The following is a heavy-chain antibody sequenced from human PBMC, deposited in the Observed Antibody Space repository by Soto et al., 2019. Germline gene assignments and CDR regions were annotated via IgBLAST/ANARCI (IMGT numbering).Heavy chain of an antibody. Sequence: EVQQLQSGGGLVQPGGSLTLSCAASGFTFSDYTMTWVRQAPGKVLECVSVILSDYNTYYADSVRGRFTISRDNSKNTLSLEMNSLRAEDTAVYFCARRTSGYFGYWGQGALVTVSS. J-gene: IGHJ4*02. CDR1: GFTFSDYT. D-gene: IGHD6-19*01. V-gene: IGHV3-23*03. CDR3: ARRTSGYFGY. CDR2: ILSDYNT.